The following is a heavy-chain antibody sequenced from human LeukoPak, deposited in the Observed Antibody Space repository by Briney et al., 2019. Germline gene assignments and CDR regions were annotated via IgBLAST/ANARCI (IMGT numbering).Heavy chain of an antibody. CDR3: AKDRGSGRVRGDYFDY. Sequence: QTGGSLRLSCAASGFTFSSYAMSWVRQAPGKGLEWVSAISGSGGSTYYADSVKGRFTISRDNSKNTLYLQMNSLRAEDTAVYYCAKDRGSGRVRGDYFDYWGQGTLVTVSS. CDR1: GFTFSSYA. J-gene: IGHJ4*02. V-gene: IGHV3-23*01. CDR2: ISGSGGST. D-gene: IGHD6-19*01.